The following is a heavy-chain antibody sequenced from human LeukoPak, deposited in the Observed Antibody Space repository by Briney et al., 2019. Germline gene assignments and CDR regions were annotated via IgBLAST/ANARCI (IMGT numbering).Heavy chain of an antibody. CDR1: GFTFSSYT. J-gene: IGHJ4*02. Sequence: GRSLRLSCAASGFTFSSYTMHWVRQAPGKGLEWVAVISYDGSNKYYADSVKGRFTISRDNSKNTLYLQMNSLRAEDTAVYYCAKRKSTSCFCFDYWGQGTLVTVSS. CDR3: AKRKSTSCFCFDY. V-gene: IGHV3-30-3*02. D-gene: IGHD2-2*01. CDR2: ISYDGSNK.